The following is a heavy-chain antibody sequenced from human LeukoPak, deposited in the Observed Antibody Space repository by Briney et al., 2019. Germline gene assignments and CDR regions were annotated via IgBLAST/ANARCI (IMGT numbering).Heavy chain of an antibody. J-gene: IGHJ3*02. D-gene: IGHD6-19*01. CDR1: GFTFDDYA. CDR3: ARDSADSSGWYLDAFDI. V-gene: IGHV3-9*01. Sequence: GGSLRLSCAASGFTFDDYAMHWVRQAPGKGLEWVSGISWNSGGIGYADSVKGRFTISRDNAKNSLYLQMNSLRAEDTAVYYCARDSADSSGWYLDAFDIWGQGTMVTVSS. CDR2: ISWNSGGI.